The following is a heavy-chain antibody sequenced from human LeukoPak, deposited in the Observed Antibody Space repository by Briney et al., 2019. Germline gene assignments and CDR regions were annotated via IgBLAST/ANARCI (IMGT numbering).Heavy chain of an antibody. Sequence: ASVKVSCTASCYTFTSYGVSWVRQAPGQGLEWLVWISINNSATHYAQNYHGRVTLPTDTSTTTVYMELGSLRSDATAVYYCARDSDYVPDHWGQGTLVTVSS. CDR3: ARDSDYVPDH. D-gene: IGHD3-16*01. CDR1: CYTFTSYG. J-gene: IGHJ4*02. V-gene: IGHV1-18*01. CDR2: ISINNSAT.